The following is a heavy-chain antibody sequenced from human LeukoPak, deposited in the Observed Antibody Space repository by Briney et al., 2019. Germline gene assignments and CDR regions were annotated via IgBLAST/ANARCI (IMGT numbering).Heavy chain of an antibody. J-gene: IGHJ4*02. CDR1: GYTFTSYA. Sequence: PRASVKVSCKASGYTFTSYAMHWVRQAPGQRLEWMGWINAGNGNTKYSQKFQGRVTITRDTSASTAYMELSSLRSEDTAVYYCVSDSSGWYGGDWGQGTLVTVSS. CDR3: VSDSSGWYGGD. CDR2: INAGNGNT. V-gene: IGHV1-3*01. D-gene: IGHD6-19*01.